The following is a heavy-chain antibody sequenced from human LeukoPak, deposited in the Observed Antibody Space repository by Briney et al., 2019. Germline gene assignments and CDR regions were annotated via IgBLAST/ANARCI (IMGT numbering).Heavy chain of an antibody. V-gene: IGHV3-13*01. CDR3: AKDGRYYYGSGSYRPYYFDY. CDR2: IGTAGDT. J-gene: IGHJ4*02. D-gene: IGHD3-10*01. Sequence: GGSLRLSCAASGFTFSSYDIHWVRQATGKGLEWVSAIGTAGDTYYPGSVKGRFTISRENAKNSLYLQMNSLRAGDTAVYYCAKDGRYYYGSGSYRPYYFDYWGQGTLVTVSS. CDR1: GFTFSSYD.